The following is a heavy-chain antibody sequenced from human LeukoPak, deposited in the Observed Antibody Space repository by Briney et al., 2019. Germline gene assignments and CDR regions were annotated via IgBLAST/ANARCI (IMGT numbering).Heavy chain of an antibody. D-gene: IGHD2-2*01. CDR1: GGTFSSYA. CDR2: IIPIFGTA. CDR3: ARDREYQLLDY. V-gene: IGHV1-69*01. Sequence: ASVKVSCKASGGTFSSYAISWVRQAPGRGLEWMGGIIPIFGTANYAQKFQGRVTITADESTSTAYMELSSLRSEDTAVYYCARDREYQLLDYWGQGTLVTVSS. J-gene: IGHJ4*02.